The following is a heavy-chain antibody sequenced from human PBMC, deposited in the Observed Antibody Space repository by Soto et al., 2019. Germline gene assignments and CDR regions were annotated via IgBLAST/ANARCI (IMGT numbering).Heavy chain of an antibody. CDR2: TYYRSKWYN. CDR1: GDSVSSNSAA. D-gene: IGHD2-2*01. V-gene: IGHV6-1*01. Sequence: QTLSLTCAISGDSVSSNSAAWNWIRQSPSRGLEWLGRTYYRSKWYNDYAVSVKSRITINPDTSKNQLSLQLNSVTPEDTAVYCCAREAFTSLRSGMDVWVQGTPVAVS. CDR3: AREAFTSLRSGMDV. J-gene: IGHJ6*02.